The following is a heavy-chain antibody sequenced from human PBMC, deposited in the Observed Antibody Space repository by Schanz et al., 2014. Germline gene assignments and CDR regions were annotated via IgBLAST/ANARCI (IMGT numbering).Heavy chain of an antibody. CDR2: INPDSGGT. D-gene: IGHD3-3*01. Sequence: QVQLVQSGAEVKKPGASVKVSCKASGYTLTAYYMHWVRQAPGQGLEWMGWINPDSGGTNYAQKFQGRVTMTREMSINTAYMELSRLRSDDSAVYYCASDFWSGYSHYYYGLDVWGQGTTVTVSS. J-gene: IGHJ6*02. CDR1: GYTLTAYY. V-gene: IGHV1-2*02. CDR3: ASDFWSGYSHYYYGLDV.